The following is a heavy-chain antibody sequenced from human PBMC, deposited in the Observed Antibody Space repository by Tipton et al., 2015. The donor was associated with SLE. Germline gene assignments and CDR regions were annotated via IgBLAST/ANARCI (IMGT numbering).Heavy chain of an antibody. V-gene: IGHV4-34*01. CDR2: INHSGST. CDR1: GGSFSGYY. J-gene: IGHJ6*02. Sequence: TLSLTCAVYGGSFSGYYWSWIRQPPGKGLEWIGGINHSGSTNYNPSLKSRVTISVDTSKNPFSLKLGSVTAADTAVYYCARRPHYYYYGMDVWGQGTTVTVSS. CDR3: ARRPHYYYYGMDV.